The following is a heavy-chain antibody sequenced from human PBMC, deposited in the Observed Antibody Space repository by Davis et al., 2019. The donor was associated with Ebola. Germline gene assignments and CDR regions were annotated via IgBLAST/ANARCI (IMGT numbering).Heavy chain of an antibody. V-gene: IGHV3-64D*06. Sequence: GESLKISCSDSEFTFSDYVHWVRQAPGKGLEYVSSVSGDGGSTFYAASVKGRFTISRDNSENTLYLQMSSLRVQDPAMYYSMNQYCSSPSCYTSGFDIWGQGTMVTVSS. CDR3: MNQYCSSPSCYTSGFDI. CDR1: EFTFSDY. D-gene: IGHD2-2*02. CDR2: VSGDGGST. J-gene: IGHJ3*02.